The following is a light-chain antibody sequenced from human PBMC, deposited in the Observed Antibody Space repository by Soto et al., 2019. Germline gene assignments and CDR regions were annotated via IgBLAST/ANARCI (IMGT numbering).Light chain of an antibody. CDR2: ATS. CDR1: QDIRSY. CDR3: QDTYSPPRP. V-gene: IGKV1-39*01. Sequence: DIEVTQTKSSLSASVGDRVTITCRTSQDIRSYLNWYQQRPGKAPKLLIYATSSLQSGVPSRFSGSGSGTDFALAIISLQPEDFATYYCQDTYSPPRPFG. J-gene: IGKJ2*01.